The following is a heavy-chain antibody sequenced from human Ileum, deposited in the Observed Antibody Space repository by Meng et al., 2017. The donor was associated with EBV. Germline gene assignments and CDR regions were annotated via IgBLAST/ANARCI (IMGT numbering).Heavy chain of an antibody. J-gene: IGHJ4*02. D-gene: IGHD3-10*01. Sequence: QVKLQESGPGLVEPSQXLCLTCEVXCGSIPSAPSYWGWIRQPPGKGLEFIGYISYSGNSYYNPSLTSRVSISMDRSKNLFSLNLYSVTAADTAVYYCARVLEYSSSGSGGVDYWGQGTLVTVSS. CDR2: ISYSGNS. CDR3: ARVLEYSSSGSGGVDY. V-gene: IGHV4-30-4*01. CDR1: CGSIPSAPSY.